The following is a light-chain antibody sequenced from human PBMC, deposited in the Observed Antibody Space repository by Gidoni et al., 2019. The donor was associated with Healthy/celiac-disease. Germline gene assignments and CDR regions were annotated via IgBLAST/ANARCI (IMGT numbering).Light chain of an antibody. CDR2: ENN. V-gene: IGLV1-51*02. CDR3: GTWDNSLSAYV. CDR1: SSNIGNNY. Sequence: QSVLTQPPSVSAAPGQKVTISCSGSSSNIGNNYVSWYQQLPGTAPKLLIYENNKRPSGTPDRFSGSKSGTSATLGITGLQIGDEADYYCGTWDNSLSAYVFGTGTKLTVL. J-gene: IGLJ1*01.